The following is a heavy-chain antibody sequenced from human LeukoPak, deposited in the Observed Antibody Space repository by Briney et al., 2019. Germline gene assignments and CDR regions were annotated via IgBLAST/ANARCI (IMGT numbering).Heavy chain of an antibody. J-gene: IGHJ4*02. CDR2: ISPSGGST. Sequence: ASVKVSCKASGYTFTGYYMHWVRQAPGQGLEWMGIISPSGGSTSYAQKFQGRVTMTRDTSTSTVYMELSSLRSEDTAVYYCARAYGSGSYTLLFFDYWGQGTLVTVSS. V-gene: IGHV1-46*01. CDR1: GYTFTGYY. CDR3: ARAYGSGSYTLLFFDY. D-gene: IGHD3-10*01.